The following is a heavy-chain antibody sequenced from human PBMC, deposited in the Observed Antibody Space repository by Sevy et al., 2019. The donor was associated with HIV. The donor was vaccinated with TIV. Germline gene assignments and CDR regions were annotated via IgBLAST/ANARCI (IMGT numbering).Heavy chain of an antibody. CDR2: ISAYNGNT. D-gene: IGHD3-9*01. V-gene: IGHV1-18*04. Sequence: ASVKVSCKASGYTFTSYGISWVRQAPGQGLEWMGWISAYNGNTNYAQKLQGRVTMTTDTSTSTAYMEVRSLRSDDTAVYYCARDERRVAYYDILTGYSNFDYWGQGTLVTVSS. CDR1: GYTFTSYG. CDR3: ARDERRVAYYDILTGYSNFDY. J-gene: IGHJ4*02.